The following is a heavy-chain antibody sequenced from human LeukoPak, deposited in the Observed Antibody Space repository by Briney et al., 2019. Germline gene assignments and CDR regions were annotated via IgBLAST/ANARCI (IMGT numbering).Heavy chain of an antibody. J-gene: IGHJ6*03. Sequence: GGSLRLSCAASGFTVSSNYMSWVRQAPGKGLEWVSVIYSGGSTYYADSVKGRFTISRDNSKNTLYLQMNSLRAEDTAVYYCARVRRETKRSLGRTTEWSYYYHMDVWGKGTTVTVSS. V-gene: IGHV3-53*01. CDR3: ARVRRETKRSLGRTTEWSYYYHMDV. D-gene: IGHD1/OR15-1a*01. CDR1: GFTVSSNY. CDR2: IYSGGST.